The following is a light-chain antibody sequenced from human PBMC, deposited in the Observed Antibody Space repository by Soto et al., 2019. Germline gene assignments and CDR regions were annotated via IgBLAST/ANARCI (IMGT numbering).Light chain of an antibody. J-gene: IGLJ2*01. CDR1: VSDIGSYER. CDR2: GDT. V-gene: IGLV2-23*01. CDR3: CSYAGSDIYVV. Sequence: QSALIQPASVSGSPGRSSPTSCTGTVSDIGSYERVSWYQRHQDRAPKPIIYGDTRRHSGISNRFSGSKSGITASLTISGLEAEDEADYYCCSYAGSDIYVVFGGGTKLTVL.